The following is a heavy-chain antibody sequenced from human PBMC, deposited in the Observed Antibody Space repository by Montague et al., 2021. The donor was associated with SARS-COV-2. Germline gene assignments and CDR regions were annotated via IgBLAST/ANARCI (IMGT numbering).Heavy chain of an antibody. CDR1: GFTLRDSD. Sequence: SLRLSCALSGFTLRDSDINWVRQAPGKGLEWISEIASLGLNNHYADSVKGRFTISGDGTKNSVYLQMNNLRAEDTALYYCVRKRGPANSPSWFDPWGQGALVTVSS. CDR3: VRKRGPANSPSWFDP. D-gene: IGHD2/OR15-2a*01. CDR2: IASLGLNN. J-gene: IGHJ5*02. V-gene: IGHV3-48*03.